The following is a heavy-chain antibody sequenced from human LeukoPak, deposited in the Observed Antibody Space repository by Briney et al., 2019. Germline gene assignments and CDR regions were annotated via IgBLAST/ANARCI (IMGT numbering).Heavy chain of an antibody. J-gene: IGHJ4*02. D-gene: IGHD3-3*01. V-gene: IGHV1-18*01. Sequence: GESLKISCKASGYPFASYGISWVRQAPGQGLEWMGWISAYKGNTNYAQKFQGRVTMTRDTSTSTVYMELSSLRSEDTAVYYCARSSTTIFGVVRTPDYWGQGTLVTVSS. CDR3: ARSSTTIFGVVRTPDY. CDR2: ISAYKGNT. CDR1: GYPFASYG.